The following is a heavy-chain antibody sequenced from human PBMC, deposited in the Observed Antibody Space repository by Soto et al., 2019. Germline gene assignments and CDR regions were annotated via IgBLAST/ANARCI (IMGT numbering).Heavy chain of an antibody. CDR2: ISYDESNK. D-gene: IGHD6-13*01. CDR3: ARVRGSSWYEGAFDI. CDR1: GFTFSSYA. V-gene: IGHV3-30-3*01. J-gene: IGHJ3*02. Sequence: QVQLVESGGGVVQPGRSLRLSCAASGFTFSSYAMHWVRQAPGKGLEWVAVISYDESNKYYADSVKGRFTISRDKSKNTLYLQTNSLRAEDTAVYYCARVRGSSWYEGAFDIWGQGTMVTVSS.